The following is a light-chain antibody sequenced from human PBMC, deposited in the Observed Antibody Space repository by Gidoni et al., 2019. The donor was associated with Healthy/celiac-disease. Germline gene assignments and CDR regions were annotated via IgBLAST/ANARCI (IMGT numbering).Light chain of an antibody. Sequence: DIQMTQSPSSLSASVGDRLTITCRASQSISSYLNLYQQKPGKAPKLLIYAASSLQSGVPFRSSGSGSGTDFPLTISSLQPEDFATYYCQQSCSTPQYTFGQGTKLELK. J-gene: IGKJ2*01. CDR2: AAS. V-gene: IGKV1-39*01. CDR1: QSISSY. CDR3: QQSCSTPQYT.